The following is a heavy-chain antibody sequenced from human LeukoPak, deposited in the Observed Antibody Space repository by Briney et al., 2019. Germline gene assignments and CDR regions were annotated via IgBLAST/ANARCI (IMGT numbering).Heavy chain of an antibody. V-gene: IGHV3-23*01. CDR3: AKPGGTIVVVPAAMTFVDY. Sequence: PGGSLRLSCAASGFTFSSYAMSWVRQAPGKGLEWVSAISGSGGSTYYADSVKGRFTISRDNSKNTLYLQMNSLRAEDTAVYYCAKPGGTIVVVPAAMTFVDYWGQGTLVTVSS. J-gene: IGHJ4*02. CDR2: ISGSGGST. D-gene: IGHD2-2*01. CDR1: GFTFSSYA.